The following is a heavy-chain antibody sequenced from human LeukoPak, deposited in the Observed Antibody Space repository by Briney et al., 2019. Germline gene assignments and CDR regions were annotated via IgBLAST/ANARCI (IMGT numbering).Heavy chain of an antibody. D-gene: IGHD3-22*01. CDR3: ARDGGRHYYDSSGPLGI. CDR2: IIPIFGTA. CDR1: GGTFSSYA. V-gene: IGHV1-69*13. Sequence: ASVKVSCKASGGTFSSYAISWVRQAPGQGLEWMGGIIPIFGTANYAQKFQGRVTITADESTGTAYMELSSLRSEDTAVYYCARDGGRHYYDSSGPLGIWGQGTLVTVSS. J-gene: IGHJ4*02.